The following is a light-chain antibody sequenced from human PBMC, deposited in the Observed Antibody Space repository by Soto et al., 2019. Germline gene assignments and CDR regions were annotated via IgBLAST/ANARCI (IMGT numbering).Light chain of an antibody. CDR2: EVT. J-gene: IGLJ2*01. Sequence: QSALTQPHSASGSPGQSVTISCTGTSSDVGAYKYVSWYQQHPGKAPELMIYEVTKRPSGVPDRFSGSKSGNTASLTVSGLQAEDEAEYYCSSYAGSNKKFFGGGTKITVL. CDR1: SSDVGAYKY. V-gene: IGLV2-8*01. CDR3: SSYAGSNKKF.